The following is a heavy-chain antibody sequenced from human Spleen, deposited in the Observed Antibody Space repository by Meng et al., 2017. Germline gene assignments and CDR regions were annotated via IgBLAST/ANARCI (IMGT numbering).Heavy chain of an antibody. V-gene: IGHV3-30*19. CDR2: ISYDGSNI. CDR3: ARDGGNGYNRFMWLAFDI. Sequence: GESLKISCAASGFTFSSYGMHWVRQAPGKGLEWVAVISYDGSNIYYADSVKGRFTISRDISKNTLFLQVSSLRAEDTAVYYCARDGGNGYNRFMWLAFDIWGLGTMVTVSS. CDR1: GFTFSSYG. D-gene: IGHD5-24*01. J-gene: IGHJ3*02.